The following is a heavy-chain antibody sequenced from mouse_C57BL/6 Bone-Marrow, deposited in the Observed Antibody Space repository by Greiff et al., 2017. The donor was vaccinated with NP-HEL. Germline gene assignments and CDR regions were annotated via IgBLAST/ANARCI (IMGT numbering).Heavy chain of an antibody. CDR2: IHPNSGST. D-gene: IGHD2-5*01. CDR1: GYTFTSYW. Sequence: QVQLKQPGAELVKPGASVKLSCKASGYTFTSYWMHWVKQRPGQGLEWIGMIHPNSGSTKYNEKFKSKATLTVDKSSSTAYMQLSSLTSEDSAVYYCARRNYSNSWFAYWGQGTLVTVSA. V-gene: IGHV1-64*01. CDR3: ARRNYSNSWFAY. J-gene: IGHJ3*01.